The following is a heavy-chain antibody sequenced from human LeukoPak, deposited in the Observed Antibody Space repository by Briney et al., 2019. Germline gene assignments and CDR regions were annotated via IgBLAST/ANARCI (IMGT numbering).Heavy chain of an antibody. Sequence: PGGSLRLSCAASGFTFSSYAMSSVRQAPGKGLEWVSVISGSGGSTYYADSVKGRFTLSRDNSKNTLYLQMNSLRAEDTAVYYCAKEIYGDSTGGRFQQWGQGTLVTVSS. CDR3: AKEIYGDSTGGRFQQ. J-gene: IGHJ1*01. V-gene: IGHV3-23*01. CDR2: ISGSGGST. CDR1: GFTFSSYA. D-gene: IGHD4-17*01.